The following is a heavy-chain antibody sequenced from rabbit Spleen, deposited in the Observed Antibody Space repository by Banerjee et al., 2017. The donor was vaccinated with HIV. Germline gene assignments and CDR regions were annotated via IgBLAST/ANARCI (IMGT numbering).Heavy chain of an antibody. V-gene: IGHV1S45*01. CDR3: ARGVNVAYFSL. Sequence: QEQLVESGGGLVKPEGSLKLSCTASGIDFSSGAMCWVRQAPGKGPEWIACIVVSNGNTYYATWAKGRLTISKISSTTVTLHMTSLTAADTATYFCARGVNVAYFSLWGPGTLVTVS. CDR1: GIDFSSGA. CDR2: IVVSNGNT. J-gene: IGHJ4*01.